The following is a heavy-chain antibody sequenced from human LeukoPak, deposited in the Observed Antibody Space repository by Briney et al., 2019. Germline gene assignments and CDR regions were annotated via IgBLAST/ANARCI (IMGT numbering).Heavy chain of an antibody. CDR3: ARGSSSGWI. CDR1: GGTFSSYA. Sequence: ASVKVSCKASGGTFSSYAISWVRQAPGQGLEWMGWMNPNSGNTGYAQKFQGRVTITRNTSISTAYMELSSLRSEDTAVYYCARGSSSGWIWGQGTLVTVSS. V-gene: IGHV1-8*03. D-gene: IGHD6-19*01. J-gene: IGHJ4*02. CDR2: MNPNSGNT.